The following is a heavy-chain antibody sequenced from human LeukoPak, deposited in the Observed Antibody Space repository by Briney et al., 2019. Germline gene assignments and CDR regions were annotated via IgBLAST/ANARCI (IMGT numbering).Heavy chain of an antibody. D-gene: IGHD6-19*01. V-gene: IGHV3-30-3*01. CDR2: ISYDGSNK. Sequence: GGSLRLSCAASGFTFSSYAMHWVRQAPGKGLEWVAVISYDGSNKYYADSVKGRFTISRDNSKNTLYLQMNSLRAEDTAVYYCAKAKWLVLDYWGQGTLVTVSS. CDR1: GFTFSSYA. J-gene: IGHJ4*02. CDR3: AKAKWLVLDY.